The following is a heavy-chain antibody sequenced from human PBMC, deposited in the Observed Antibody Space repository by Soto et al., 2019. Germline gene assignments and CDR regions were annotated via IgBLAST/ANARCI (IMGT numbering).Heavy chain of an antibody. V-gene: IGHV1-24*01. CDR1: GYTLTELS. Sequence: ASVKVSCKVSGYTLTELSMHWARQAPGKGLEWMGGFDPEDGETIYAQKFQGRVTMTEDTSTDTAYMELSSLRSEDTAVYYCATIVVVPAARTDWFDPWGQGTLVTVSS. CDR3: ATIVVVPAARTDWFDP. J-gene: IGHJ5*02. CDR2: FDPEDGET. D-gene: IGHD2-2*01.